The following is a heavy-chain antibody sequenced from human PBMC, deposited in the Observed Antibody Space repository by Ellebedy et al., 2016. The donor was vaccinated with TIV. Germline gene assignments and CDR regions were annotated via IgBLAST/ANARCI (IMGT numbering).Heavy chain of an antibody. J-gene: IGHJ5*01. CDR2: ISWNSGYR. CDR3: AKAGELSYNWFDS. D-gene: IGHD3-16*02. V-gene: IGHV3-9*01. Sequence: PGGSLRLSCAASGFTFDEYSMHWVRQRPGKGLEWVSGISWNSGYRGYADSVKGRFSISRDNAKNSLSLQMDSLRDDDTAFYYCAKAGELSYNWFDSWGQGTLVTVSS. CDR1: GFTFDEYS.